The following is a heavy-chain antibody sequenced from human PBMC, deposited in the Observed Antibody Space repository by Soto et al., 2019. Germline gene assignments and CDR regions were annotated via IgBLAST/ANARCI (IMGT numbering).Heavy chain of an antibody. CDR2: IYYIGST. D-gene: IGHD5-18*01. V-gene: IGHV4-30-4*01. Sequence: QVQLQESGPGLVKPSQTLSLTCTVSGGSISSGDYYWSWIRQPPGKGLEWIGYIYYIGSTYYNPSLKSRFTISVDTSKNQFSLKLSSVTAADTAVYYCARGSGGYSYGYSNYYYYGMDVWGQGTTVTVSS. CDR3: ARGSGGYSYGYSNYYYYGMDV. CDR1: GGSISSGDYY. J-gene: IGHJ6*02.